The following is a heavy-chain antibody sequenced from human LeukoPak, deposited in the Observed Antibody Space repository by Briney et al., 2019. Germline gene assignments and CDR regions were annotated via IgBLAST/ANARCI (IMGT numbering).Heavy chain of an antibody. Sequence: GGSLRLSCSASAFTFSRYAMHLVRQAPGKGLEVVTLISYDGSHKDYADAVKGRFTISRDDSKNTLYLQMNSLRAEDTAVYYCARDSWELQDAFDIWGQGTMVTVSS. J-gene: IGHJ3*02. CDR2: ISYDGSHK. CDR1: AFTFSRYA. D-gene: IGHD1-26*01. V-gene: IGHV3-30*04. CDR3: ARDSWELQDAFDI.